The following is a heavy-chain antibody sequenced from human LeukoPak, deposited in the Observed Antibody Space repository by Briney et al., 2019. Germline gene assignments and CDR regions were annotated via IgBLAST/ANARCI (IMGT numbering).Heavy chain of an antibody. Sequence: PSETLSLTCTVSGGSISTYYWSWIRQPPGKGLEWIGDIYYSGSTKYNPSLKSRVTISVDTSKNQFSLKLSSVTAADTAVYYCARDRGDSSIAARTRGRPTSEEDYYMDVWGKGTTVTVSS. CDR3: ARDRGDSSIAARTRGRPTSEEDYYMDV. V-gene: IGHV4-59*01. CDR2: IYYSGST. CDR1: GGSISTYY. D-gene: IGHD6-6*01. J-gene: IGHJ6*03.